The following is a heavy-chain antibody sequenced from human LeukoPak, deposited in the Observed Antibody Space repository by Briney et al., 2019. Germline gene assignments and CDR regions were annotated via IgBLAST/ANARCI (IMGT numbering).Heavy chain of an antibody. D-gene: IGHD4-11*01. CDR3: AKAMTTNIDY. CDR2: ISYDGSNK. Sequence: EWVAVISYDGSNKYYADSVKGRFTISRDNSKNTLYLQMNSLRAEDTAVYYCAKAMTTNIDYWGQGTLVTVSS. V-gene: IGHV3-30*18. J-gene: IGHJ4*02.